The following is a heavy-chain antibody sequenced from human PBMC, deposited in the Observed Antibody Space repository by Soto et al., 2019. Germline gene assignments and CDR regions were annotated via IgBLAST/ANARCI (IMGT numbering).Heavy chain of an antibody. Sequence: QVQLVESGGGVVQPGRSLRLSCAASGFTFSTYAVHWVRQAPGKGLGWVSVISNDASKKYYADSVKGRFTISRDNSNNTVYLQMNSLRAEDTAVYYCARRIAVSGLDYWGPGTLVTGSS. CDR1: GFTFSTYA. CDR3: ARRIAVSGLDY. CDR2: ISNDASKK. V-gene: IGHV3-30-3*01. J-gene: IGHJ4*02. D-gene: IGHD6-19*01.